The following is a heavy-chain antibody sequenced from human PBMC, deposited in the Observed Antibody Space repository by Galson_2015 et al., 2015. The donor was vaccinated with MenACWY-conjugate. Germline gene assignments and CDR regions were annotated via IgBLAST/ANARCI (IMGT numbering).Heavy chain of an antibody. CDR3: AREDLAWAFGLDY. CDR1: GFTFSSYS. Sequence: SLRLSCAASGFTFSSYSMNWVRQAPGKGLEWVSSISSSSSYIYYADSVKGRFTISRDNAKNSLYQQMNSLRPEDTAVYYCAREDLAWAFGLDYWGQGTLVTVSS. D-gene: IGHD2/OR15-2a*01. V-gene: IGHV3-21*01. CDR2: ISSSSSYI. J-gene: IGHJ4*02.